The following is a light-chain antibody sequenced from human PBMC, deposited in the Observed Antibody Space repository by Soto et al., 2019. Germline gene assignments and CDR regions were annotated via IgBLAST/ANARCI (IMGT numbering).Light chain of an antibody. J-gene: IGKJ1*01. CDR3: LQDNNYSWT. Sequence: AIQMTQSPSSLSASVGDRVTINCRASQAIGNELSWYQHKPGKAPKLLIYGAFTLESGVPLRFSGSGSGTDFTLTITSLQPEDFETYYCLQDNNYSWTFGQGTKVEI. V-gene: IGKV1-6*01. CDR1: QAIGNE. CDR2: GAF.